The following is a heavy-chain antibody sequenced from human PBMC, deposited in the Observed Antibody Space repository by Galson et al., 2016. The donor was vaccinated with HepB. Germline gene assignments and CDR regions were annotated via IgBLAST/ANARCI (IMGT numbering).Heavy chain of an antibody. D-gene: IGHD2-2*01. CDR2: IITIFGTT. Sequence: SVKVSCKASGGTFTSYAISWVRQAPGQGLEWTGGIITIFGTTNYARKFQGRVAITADDSTSTAFMELTSLTSDDTAIYYCARIAYQGPGVPHGGVDWGQGTLVSVSS. CDR1: GGTFTSYA. V-gene: IGHV1-69*13. CDR3: ARIAYQGPGVPHGGVD. J-gene: IGHJ4*02.